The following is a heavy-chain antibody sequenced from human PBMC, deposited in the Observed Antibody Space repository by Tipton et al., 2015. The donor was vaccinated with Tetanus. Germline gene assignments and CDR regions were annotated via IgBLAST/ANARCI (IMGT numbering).Heavy chain of an antibody. D-gene: IGHD2-2*01. J-gene: IGHJ5*02. CDR1: GDSISFYY. CDR2: IYYSGNT. V-gene: IGHV4-59*01. Sequence: TLRLSCTVSGDSISFYYWSWIRQPPGKGLEWIGYIYYSGNTKYNPSLKSRVTMSVDTSKNQFSLNLTSVTPADTAVYYCARDLRRYQQNNWFDPWGQGTLVTFSS. CDR3: ARDLRRYQQNNWFDP.